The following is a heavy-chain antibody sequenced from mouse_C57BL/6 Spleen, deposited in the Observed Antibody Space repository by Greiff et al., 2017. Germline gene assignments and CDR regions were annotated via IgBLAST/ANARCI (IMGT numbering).Heavy chain of an antibody. CDR1: GFTFSDAW. CDR3: TRIFPITTVEDYFDY. J-gene: IGHJ2*01. D-gene: IGHD1-1*01. CDR2: IRNKANNHAT. Sequence: DVKLVESGGGLVQPGGSMKLSCAASGFTFSDAWMDWVRQSPEKGLEWVAEIRNKANNHATYYAESVKGRFTISRDDSKSSVYLQMNSLRAEDTGIYYCTRIFPITTVEDYFDYWGQGTTLTVSS. V-gene: IGHV6-6*01.